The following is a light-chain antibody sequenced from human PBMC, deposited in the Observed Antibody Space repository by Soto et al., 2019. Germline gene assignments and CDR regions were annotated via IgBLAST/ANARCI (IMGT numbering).Light chain of an antibody. J-gene: IGKJ1*01. CDR2: DAA. V-gene: IGKV1-33*01. CDR3: QQYATRPRT. CDR1: QDINNY. Sequence: DIQMTQSPSSLSASVGDRVTITCQASQDINNYLNWYQQKPGKAPKLLIYDAANLETGVPAKFSGSGSGTDFTFTIISLQPEDFATYYCQQYATRPRTFGQGTKVDFK.